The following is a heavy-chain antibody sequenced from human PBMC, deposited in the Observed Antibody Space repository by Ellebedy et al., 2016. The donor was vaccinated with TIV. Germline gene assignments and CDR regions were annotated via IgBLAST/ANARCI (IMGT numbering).Heavy chain of an antibody. CDR1: GFTFSSYG. CDR2: ISYDGSNE. D-gene: IGHD4-11*01. CDR3: ARGMTNHYFDY. V-gene: IGHV3-30*03. Sequence: GESLKISCAASGFTFSSYGMHWVRQAPGKGLEWVAIISYDGSNEVYADSVKGRFTISRDNSKNTLSLQLNSLRADDTAVYYCARGMTNHYFDYWGQGTLVTVPS. J-gene: IGHJ4*02.